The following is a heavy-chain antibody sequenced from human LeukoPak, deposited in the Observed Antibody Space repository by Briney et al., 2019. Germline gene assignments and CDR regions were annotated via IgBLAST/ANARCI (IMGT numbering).Heavy chain of an antibody. CDR1: GFTFSSYS. J-gene: IGHJ6*02. V-gene: IGHV3-21*01. D-gene: IGHD4-17*01. CDR2: ISCSSSYI. Sequence: GGSLRLSCAASGFTFSSYSMNWVRQAPGKGLEWVSSISCSSSYIYYADSVKGRFTISRDNAKNSLYLQMNSLRAEDTAVYYCASFLTTVTPSPKNYYYYGMDVWGQGTTVTVSS. CDR3: ASFLTTVTPSPKNYYYYGMDV.